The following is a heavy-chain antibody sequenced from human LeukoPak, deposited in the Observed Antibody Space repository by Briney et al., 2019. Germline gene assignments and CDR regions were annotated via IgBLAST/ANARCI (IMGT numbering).Heavy chain of an antibody. CDR2: ISSTGSSI. Sequence: GRSLRLSCTASGLTFGDYTMSWVRQAPGKGLEWISYISSTGSSIYYADSLKGRFTISRDNAKNSLYLRMNSLRADDTAIYYCVKDSEATFDYWGHGTLVTVSS. J-gene: IGHJ4*01. CDR1: GLTFGDYT. CDR3: VKDSEATFDY. V-gene: IGHV3-11*04.